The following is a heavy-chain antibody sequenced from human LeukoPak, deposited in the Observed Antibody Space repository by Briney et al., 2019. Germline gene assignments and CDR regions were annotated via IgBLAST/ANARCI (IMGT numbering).Heavy chain of an antibody. CDR2: ISSISSFI. V-gene: IGHV3-21*04. D-gene: IGHD4-17*01. CDR3: AKLLNDYGDYYFDY. CDR1: GFTFSSYS. J-gene: IGHJ4*02. Sequence: GGSLRLSCAASGFTFSSYSLNWVRQAPGKGLEWVSSISSISSFIYYADSVKGRFTISRDNAKNSLYLQMNSLRAEDTAVYYCAKLLNDYGDYYFDYWGQGTLVTVSS.